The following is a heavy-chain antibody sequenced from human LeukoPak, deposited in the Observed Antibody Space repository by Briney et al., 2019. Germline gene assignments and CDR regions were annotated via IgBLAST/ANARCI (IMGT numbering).Heavy chain of an antibody. D-gene: IGHD6-19*01. CDR1: GGSISSYY. Sequence: SETLSLTCTVSGGSISSYYWSWLRPPAGKGLEWIGRIYTRGTTNYNPSLKRRVTMSIDKSKKQFSLKLTSVTAADTAVYYSARGGSGWYQEYYYYYMDVWGKGTTVTVSS. CDR2: IYTRGTT. J-gene: IGHJ6*03. CDR3: ARGGSGWYQEYYYYYMDV. V-gene: IGHV4-4*07.